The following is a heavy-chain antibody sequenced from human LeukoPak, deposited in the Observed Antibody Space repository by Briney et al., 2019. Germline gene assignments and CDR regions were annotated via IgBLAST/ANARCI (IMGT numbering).Heavy chain of an antibody. CDR3: AREKIDYDYVWGSYRQIYYFDY. D-gene: IGHD3-16*02. V-gene: IGHV4-59*01. J-gene: IGHJ4*02. CDR2: IYYSGST. CDR1: GGSISSYY. Sequence: PSETLSLTCTVSGGSISSYYWSWIRQPPGKGLEGIGYIYYSGSTNYNPSLKSRVTISVDTSKNQFSLKLSSVTAADTAVYYCAREKIDYDYVWGSYRQIYYFDYWGQGTLVTVSS.